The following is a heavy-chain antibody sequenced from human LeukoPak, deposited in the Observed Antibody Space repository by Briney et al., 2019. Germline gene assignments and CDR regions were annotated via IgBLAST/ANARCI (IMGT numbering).Heavy chain of an antibody. CDR2: IYYSGST. J-gene: IGHJ4*02. Sequence: SETLSLTCTVSGGSISSYYWSWIRQPPGKGLEWIGYIYYSGSTNYNPSLKSRVTISVDTSKNQFSLKLSSVTAADTAVYYCARVSGYEMPHFDYWGQGTLVTVSS. CDR1: GGSISSYY. CDR3: ARVSGYEMPHFDY. D-gene: IGHD5-12*01. V-gene: IGHV4-59*01.